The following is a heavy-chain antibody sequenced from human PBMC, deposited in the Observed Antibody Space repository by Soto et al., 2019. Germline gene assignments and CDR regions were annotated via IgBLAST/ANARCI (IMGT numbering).Heavy chain of an antibody. Sequence: GASVKVSCKASGGTFSSYAISWVRQAPGQGLEWMGGIIPIFGTANYAQKFQGRVTITADESTSTAYMELSSLRSEDTAVYYCARGWELHVAFDIWGQGTMVTVSS. CDR1: GGTFSSYA. CDR2: IIPIFGTA. V-gene: IGHV1-69*13. D-gene: IGHD1-26*01. CDR3: ARGWELHVAFDI. J-gene: IGHJ3*02.